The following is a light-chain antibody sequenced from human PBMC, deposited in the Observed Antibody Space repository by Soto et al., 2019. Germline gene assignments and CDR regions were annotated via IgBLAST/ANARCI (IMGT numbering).Light chain of an antibody. CDR1: SSDVGGYNY. CDR3: SSYTSSSTVV. Sequence: QSALTQPASVSGSPGQSITISCTGPSSDVGGYNYVSWYQQHPGKAPKLMIYEVSNRPSGVSNRLSGSKSGNTASLTISGLQADDEADYYCSSYTSSSTVVFGGGTKLTVL. CDR2: EVS. V-gene: IGLV2-14*01. J-gene: IGLJ2*01.